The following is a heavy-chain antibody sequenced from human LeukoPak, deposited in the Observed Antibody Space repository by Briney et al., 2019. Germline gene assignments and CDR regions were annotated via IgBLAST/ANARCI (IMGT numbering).Heavy chain of an antibody. CDR2: ISCSGGSI. Sequence: PGRSLRLSCAASGFTFSSLAMSWVRQAPGQGLEWVSAISCSGGSIYYADSVKGRFTISRDNSKNTRYLQMNSLRAEDTAVYYWAKDGYSSSPLYYYYYMDVWGKGTTVTVSS. CDR3: AKDGYSSSPLYYYYYMDV. D-gene: IGHD6-6*01. CDR1: GFTFSSLA. J-gene: IGHJ6*03. V-gene: IGHV3-23*01.